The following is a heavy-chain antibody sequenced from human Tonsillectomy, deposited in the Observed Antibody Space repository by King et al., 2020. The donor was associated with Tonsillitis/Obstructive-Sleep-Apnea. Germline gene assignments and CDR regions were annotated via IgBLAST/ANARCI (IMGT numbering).Heavy chain of an antibody. J-gene: IGHJ6*03. V-gene: IGHV3-33*01. CDR1: GFTFSSYG. CDR3: ARAGVPAAKDYYMDV. D-gene: IGHD2-2*01. Sequence: VQLVESGGGVLQPGRSLRLSCTASGFTFSSYGMHWVRKAPGKGLEWVAVIWYDGSNKEYADSVKGRFTISRDNSKNTLYLQMNSLRAEDTAVYYCARAGVPAAKDYYMDVWGKGTTVTVSS. CDR2: IWYDGSNK.